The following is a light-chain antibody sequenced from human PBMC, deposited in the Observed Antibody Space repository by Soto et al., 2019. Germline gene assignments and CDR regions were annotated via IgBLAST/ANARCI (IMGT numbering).Light chain of an antibody. CDR1: SSDVDTYIY. CDR2: DVT. CDR3: SSYTFSTLV. V-gene: IGLV2-14*03. J-gene: IGLJ1*01. Sequence: QSALTQPASVSGSPGQSITISCTGTSSDVDTYIYISWYQQHPGKAPKLIIYDVTNRPPGVSNRFSGSQSGNTASLTISGLQTEDEADYYCSSYTFSTLVFATGTKLTVL.